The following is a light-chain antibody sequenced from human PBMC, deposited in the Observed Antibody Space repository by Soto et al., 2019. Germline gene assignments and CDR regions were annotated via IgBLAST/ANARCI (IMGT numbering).Light chain of an antibody. CDR2: SNN. Sequence: QSVLTQPPSASGTPGQGVTISCSGSSSNIARNTVNWYEQLPGTAPKLLIYSNNQRPSGVPDRFSGSKSGTSASLAISGLQSEDEADYYCAAWDDSLNGYVFGTGTKSPS. CDR3: AAWDDSLNGYV. CDR1: SSNIARNT. J-gene: IGLJ1*01. V-gene: IGLV1-44*01.